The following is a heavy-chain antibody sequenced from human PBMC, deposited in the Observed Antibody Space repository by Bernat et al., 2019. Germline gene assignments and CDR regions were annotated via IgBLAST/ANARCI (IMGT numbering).Heavy chain of an antibody. CDR3: ARVSAAGGFLEWLPPAFDY. V-gene: IGHV3-74*01. CDR2: INSDGSST. J-gene: IGHJ4*02. CDR1: GFTFSSYW. Sequence: EVQLVESGGGLVQPGGSLRLSCAASGFTFSSYWMHWVRQAPGKGLVWVARINSDGSSTSYADSVTGRFTISRDNAKNTLYLKMNSLRAEDTAVYYCARVSAAGGFLEWLPPAFDYWGQGTLVTVSS. D-gene: IGHD3-3*01.